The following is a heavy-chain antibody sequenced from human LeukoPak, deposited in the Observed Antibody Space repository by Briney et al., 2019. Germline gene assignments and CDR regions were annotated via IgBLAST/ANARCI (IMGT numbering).Heavy chain of an antibody. J-gene: IGHJ3*02. CDR3: ARVRLHERITMVRGVKGAFDI. D-gene: IGHD3-10*01. Sequence: RASETLSLTCTVSGGSISDAAYYWSWIRQHPGEGLKWIGYIYYSGSTSYNPSLKSRVTISVDTSKNQFSLKLSSVTAADTAVYYCARVRLHERITMVRGVKGAFDIWGQGTMVTVSS. V-gene: IGHV4-31*03. CDR1: GGSISDAAYY. CDR2: IYYSGST.